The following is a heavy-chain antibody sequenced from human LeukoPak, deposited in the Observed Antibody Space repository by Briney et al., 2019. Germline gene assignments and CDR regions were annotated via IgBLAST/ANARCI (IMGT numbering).Heavy chain of an antibody. CDR3: ARARIDY. D-gene: IGHD1-14*01. V-gene: IGHV3-7*04. J-gene: IGHJ4*02. CDR2: IKDDGSEK. Sequence: SGGALRLSCVGSGFSFFCFFMTWVRPAPGKGLEWVANIKDDGSEKYSVDSVKGRFTISRDNAKNLLYLQMSSLRAEDTAVYYCARARIDYWGQGTLVTVSS. CDR1: GFSFFCFF.